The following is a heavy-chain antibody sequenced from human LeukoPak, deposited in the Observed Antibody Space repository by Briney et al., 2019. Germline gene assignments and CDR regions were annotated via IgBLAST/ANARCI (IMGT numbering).Heavy chain of an antibody. J-gene: IGHJ6*03. D-gene: IGHD4-17*01. V-gene: IGHV4-4*07. CDR3: ARDGIGDYDLYYYYYMDV. CDR1: GGSISSYY. CDR2: IYTSGST. Sequence: SETLSPTCTVSGGSISSYYWSWIRQPAGKGLEWIGRIYTSGSTNYNPSLKSRVTISVDKSKNQFSLKLSSVTAADTAVYYCARDGIGDYDLYYYYYMDVWGKGTTVTVSS.